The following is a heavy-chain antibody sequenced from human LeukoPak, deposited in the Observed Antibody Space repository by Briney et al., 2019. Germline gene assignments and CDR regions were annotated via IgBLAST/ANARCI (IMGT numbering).Heavy chain of an antibody. D-gene: IGHD3-10*01. CDR3: ARVGPHGYNSFDY. V-gene: IGHV3-64*01. CDR2: ISSNGGST. CDR1: GFTFSNYA. J-gene: IGHJ4*02. Sequence: PGGSLRLSCAASGFTFSNYAMHWVRQAPGRGLEYVSGISSNGGSTHYANSVKGRFTISRDNSKNTLYLQMGSLRAEDMALYYCARVGPHGYNSFDYWGQGTLVTVSS.